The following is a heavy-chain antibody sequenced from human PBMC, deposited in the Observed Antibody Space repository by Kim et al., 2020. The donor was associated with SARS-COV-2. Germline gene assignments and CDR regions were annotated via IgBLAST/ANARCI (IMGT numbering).Heavy chain of an antibody. J-gene: IGHJ6*02. Sequence: GRFTITRDNAKNSLYLQMNSLRAEDTALYYCAKDRKRSGWSHYYYGMDVWGQGTTVTVSS. V-gene: IGHV3-9*01. CDR3: AKDRKRSGWSHYYYGMDV. D-gene: IGHD6-19*01.